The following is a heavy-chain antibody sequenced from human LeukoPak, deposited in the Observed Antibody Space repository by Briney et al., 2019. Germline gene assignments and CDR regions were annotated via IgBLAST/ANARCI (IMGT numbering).Heavy chain of an antibody. Sequence: SETLSLTCTVSGLSIRSSFYWGWVRQPPGKGLEWIGNIYHSGTTYYNPSLMSRVTISVDTSKNQFSLRLTSATAADTAVYYCARVVVAARAIDFWGQGTLVTVSS. V-gene: IGHV4-38-2*02. CDR2: IYHSGTT. CDR3: ARVVVAARAIDF. CDR1: GLSIRSSFY. J-gene: IGHJ4*02. D-gene: IGHD2-15*01.